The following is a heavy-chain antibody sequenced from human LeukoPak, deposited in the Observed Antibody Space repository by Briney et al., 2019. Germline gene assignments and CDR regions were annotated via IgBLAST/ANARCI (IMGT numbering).Heavy chain of an antibody. CDR3: ARGGSDTAMAHDY. CDR1: GFTFSSYW. V-gene: IGHV3-7*01. Sequence: GGSLRLSCAASGFTFSSYWMSWVRQAPGKGLEWVANIKQDGSEKNYVDSVKGRFTISRDNAKNSLYLQMNSLRAEDTAVYFCARGGSDTAMAHDYWGQGTLVTVSS. J-gene: IGHJ4*02. CDR2: IKQDGSEK. D-gene: IGHD5-18*01.